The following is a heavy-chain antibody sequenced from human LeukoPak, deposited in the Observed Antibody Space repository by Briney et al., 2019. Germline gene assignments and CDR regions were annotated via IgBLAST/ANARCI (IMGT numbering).Heavy chain of an antibody. J-gene: IGHJ4*02. CDR2: ISSSSSSI. V-gene: IGHV3-21*04. CDR3: AKDASGGMAINHFDY. Sequence: GGSLRLSCAASGFTFSSYSMNWVRQAPGKGLEWVSPISSSSSSIYYADSVKGRFTISRDNAKNSLYLQMNSLRAEDTAVYYCAKDASGGMAINHFDYWGQGTLVTVSS. CDR1: GFTFSSYS. D-gene: IGHD6-13*01.